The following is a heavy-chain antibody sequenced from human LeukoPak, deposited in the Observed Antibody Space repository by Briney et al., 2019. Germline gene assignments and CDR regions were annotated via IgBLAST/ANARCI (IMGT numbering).Heavy chain of an antibody. J-gene: IGHJ6*02. Sequence: GGSLRLSCAASGFTFSSYAMNWVRQAPGKGLEWVSYISSSGSTIYYADSVKGRFTVSRDNAKNSLYLQMNSLRAEDTAVYYCAAYYGSGSYYTAIYYYGMDVWGQGTTVTVSS. D-gene: IGHD3-10*01. V-gene: IGHV3-48*03. CDR3: AAYYGSGSYYTAIYYYGMDV. CDR2: ISSSGSTI. CDR1: GFTFSSYA.